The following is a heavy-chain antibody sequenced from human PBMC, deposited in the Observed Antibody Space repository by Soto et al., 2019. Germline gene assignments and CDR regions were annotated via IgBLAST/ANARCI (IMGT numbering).Heavy chain of an antibody. V-gene: IGHV3-74*01. J-gene: IGHJ4*02. CDR2: INTDGSST. D-gene: IGHD3-10*01. CDR1: GFTFRTFW. Sequence: EVQLVESGGGLVQPGGPLSLSVAVPGFTFRTFWSTWVPRAPGEGLVWFSRINTDGSSTSYADSVKGRFTISRDNAKNTLYLQMNSLRVEDTAMYYCAKRGVDTFGLSYWGQGTLVTVSS. CDR3: AKRGVDTFGLSY.